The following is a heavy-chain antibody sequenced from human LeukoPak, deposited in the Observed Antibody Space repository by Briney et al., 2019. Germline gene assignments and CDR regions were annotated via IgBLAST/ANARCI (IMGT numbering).Heavy chain of an antibody. CDR3: VRDRCSSTSCHHSPNWFDP. Sequence: GGSLRLSCAASRFTFDDYGMSWVRQAPGKGLEWISGVNWNGGSTGYADSVKGRFTISRDNAKNSLYLQMNSLRAEDTALYYCVRDRCSSTSCHHSPNWFDPWGQGTLVTVSS. CDR1: RFTFDDYG. J-gene: IGHJ5*02. V-gene: IGHV3-20*04. CDR2: VNWNGGST. D-gene: IGHD2-2*01.